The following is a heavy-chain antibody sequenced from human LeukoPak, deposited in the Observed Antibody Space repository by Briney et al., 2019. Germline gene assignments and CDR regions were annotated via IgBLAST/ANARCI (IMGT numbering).Heavy chain of an antibody. CDR3: ARGISETTVIPIDY. V-gene: IGHV1-18*01. CDR1: GYTFTSYG. D-gene: IGHD4-11*01. CDR2: ISAYNGNT. J-gene: IGHJ4*02. Sequence: ALVKVSCKASGYTFTSYGISWVRQAPGQGLEWMGWISAYNGNTNYAQKLQGRVTMTTDTSTSTAYMELRSLTSDDTAVYYCARGISETTVIPIDYWGPGTLVTVSS.